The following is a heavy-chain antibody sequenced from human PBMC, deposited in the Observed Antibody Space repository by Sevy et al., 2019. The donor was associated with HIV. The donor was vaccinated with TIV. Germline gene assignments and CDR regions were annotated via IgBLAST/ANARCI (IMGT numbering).Heavy chain of an antibody. CDR2: ISAYNGNT. Sequence: ASVKVSCKASGYTFTSYGISWVRQAPGQGLEWMGWISAYNGNTNYAQKLQGRVTMTTDTSTSTAYMELRSLRSDDTAVYYCERETLWFGQIYYYYYYGMDVWGQGTTVTVSS. V-gene: IGHV1-18*01. J-gene: IGHJ6*02. CDR1: GYTFTSYG. CDR3: ERETLWFGQIYYYYYYGMDV. D-gene: IGHD3-10*01.